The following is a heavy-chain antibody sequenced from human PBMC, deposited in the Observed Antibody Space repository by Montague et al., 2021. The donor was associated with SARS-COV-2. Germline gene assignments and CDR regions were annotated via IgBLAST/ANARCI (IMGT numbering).Heavy chain of an antibody. CDR1: GFTFSSYE. V-gene: IGHV3-48*03. CDR2: ISRSGSII. Sequence: SLRLSCAASGFTFSSYEMNWVRQAPGKGLEWVSYISRSGSIIYYXDSVKDRFTISRDNAKNSLYLQMNSLRAEDTAVYYCAREYIEAAGHGNDYWGQGTLVTVSS. D-gene: IGHD6-13*01. CDR3: AREYIEAAGHGNDY. J-gene: IGHJ4*02.